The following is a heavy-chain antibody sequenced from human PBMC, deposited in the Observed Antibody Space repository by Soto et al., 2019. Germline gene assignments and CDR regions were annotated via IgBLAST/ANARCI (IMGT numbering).Heavy chain of an antibody. CDR2: IYYSGST. CDR1: GGSISKYY. V-gene: IGHV4-59*01. J-gene: IGHJ5*02. Sequence: PSETLSLTCTVSGGSISKYYWSWIRPSPGKGLEWIGYIYYSGSTKYNPSLKSRVTISVDTSKNQFSLKLSSVTAADTAVYYCASALYCSGGSCSFDPWGQGTLVTVSS. CDR3: ASALYCSGGSCSFDP. D-gene: IGHD2-15*01.